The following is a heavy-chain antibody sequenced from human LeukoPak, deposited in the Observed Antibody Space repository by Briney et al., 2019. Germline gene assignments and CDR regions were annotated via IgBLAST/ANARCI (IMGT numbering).Heavy chain of an antibody. CDR1: GRPLSSSSDH. D-gene: IGHD3-16*01. V-gene: IGHV4-39*07. CDR2: QYYSRSP. Sequence: PSDTLSLPRTVSGRPLSSSSDHCGWTRQPPGKGVEWNGCQYYSRSPHYNPSLKRRVTISVDTSKYKFSLRLRSVTAADTAVYYCAGLGELCRIDYGGEGTLVTVSS. CDR3: AGLGELCRIDY. J-gene: IGHJ4*02.